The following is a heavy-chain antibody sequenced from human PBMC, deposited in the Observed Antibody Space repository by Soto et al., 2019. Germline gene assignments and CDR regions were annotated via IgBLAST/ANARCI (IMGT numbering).Heavy chain of an antibody. Sequence: QVQLVQSGTEVKKPGSSVKVSCKASGGSFNSYAVTWVRQAPGQGLEWMGGIIPLFGTTNYAQKFQGRVTITADVYTGTAYLELSSLRSGDTAVYYCARADPSGMDVWGQGTTVTVSS. CDR3: ARADPSGMDV. CDR2: IIPLFGTT. CDR1: GGSFNSYA. V-gene: IGHV1-69*12. J-gene: IGHJ6*02.